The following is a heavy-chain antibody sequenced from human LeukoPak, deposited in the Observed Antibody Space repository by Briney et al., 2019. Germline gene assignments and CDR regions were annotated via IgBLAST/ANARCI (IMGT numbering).Heavy chain of an antibody. D-gene: IGHD2-15*01. CDR3: ARSWVVAPPSSGMDV. CDR1: GYNFTSYY. CDR2: INPSGGST. V-gene: IGHV1-46*01. J-gene: IGHJ6*02. Sequence: ASVKVSCKASGYNFTSYYMHWVRQAPGQGLEWMGIINPSGGSTSYAQKFQGRVTMTRDTSTSTVYMELSSLRSEDTAVYYCARSWVVAPPSSGMDVWGQGTTVTVSS.